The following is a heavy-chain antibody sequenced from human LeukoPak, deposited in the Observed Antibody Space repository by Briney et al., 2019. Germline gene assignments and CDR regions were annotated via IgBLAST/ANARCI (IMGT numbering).Heavy chain of an antibody. V-gene: IGHV1-46*01. Sequence: ASVKVSCKASGYTFTSYYMHWVRQAPGQGLEWMGIINPSGGSTSYAQKFQGRVTMTRDTSTSTVYMELSSLRSEDTAVYYCARDHCSGGSCYSDWFDPWGQGTLVTVSS. D-gene: IGHD2-15*01. CDR3: ARDHCSGGSCYSDWFDP. J-gene: IGHJ5*02. CDR2: INPSGGST. CDR1: GYTFTSYY.